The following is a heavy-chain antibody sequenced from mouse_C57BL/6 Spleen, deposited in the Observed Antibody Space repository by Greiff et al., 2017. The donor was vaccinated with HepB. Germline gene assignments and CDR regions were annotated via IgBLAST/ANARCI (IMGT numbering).Heavy chain of an antibody. D-gene: IGHD2-10*02. CDR3: ARGGMVTTRFDY. J-gene: IGHJ2*01. CDR1: GFTFSSYA. Sequence: EVQRVESGGGLVKPGGSLKLSCAASGFTFSSYAMSWVRQTPEKRLEWVATISDGGSYTYYPDNVKGRFTISRDNAKNNLYLQMSHLKSEDTAMYYCARGGMVTTRFDYWGQGTTLTVSS. V-gene: IGHV5-4*01. CDR2: ISDGGSYT.